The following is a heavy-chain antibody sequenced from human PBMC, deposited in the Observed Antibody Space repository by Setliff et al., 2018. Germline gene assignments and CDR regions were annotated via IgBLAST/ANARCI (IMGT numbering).Heavy chain of an antibody. J-gene: IGHJ5*02. Sequence: SETLSLTCAVSGYSINSDCFWGWIRQPPGKGLEWIGTISHSGSTSYNSSLKSRVTMSVDTSKNQFSLKLSSVTAADTAVYYCVRGFTIFGVVKLERWFDPWGQGTLVTVSS. V-gene: IGHV4-38-2*01. CDR3: VRGFTIFGVVKLERWFDP. CDR2: ISHSGST. D-gene: IGHD3-3*01. CDR1: GYSINSDCF.